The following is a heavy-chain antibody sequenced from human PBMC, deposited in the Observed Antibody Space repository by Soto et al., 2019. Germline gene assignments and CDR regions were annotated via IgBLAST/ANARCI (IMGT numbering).Heavy chain of an antibody. CDR1: GGSFSGYY. V-gene: IGHV4-34*01. CDR2: INHSGST. D-gene: IGHD6-6*01. Sequence: QVQLQQWGAGLLKPSETLSLTCAVYGGSFSGYYWSWIRQPPGKGLEWIGEINHSGSTNYNPSLKGRVTISVDTSKNQFSLKLSSVTAADTAVYYCARTSKFEYWGQGTLVTVSS. CDR3: ARTSKFEY. J-gene: IGHJ4*02.